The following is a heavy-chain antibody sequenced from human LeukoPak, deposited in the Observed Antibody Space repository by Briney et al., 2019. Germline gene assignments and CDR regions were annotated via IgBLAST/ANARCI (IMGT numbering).Heavy chain of an antibody. CDR2: ISYDGSNK. J-gene: IGHJ4*02. CDR1: GFTFSSYG. Sequence: PGGSLRLSCAASGFTFSSYGMHWVRQAPGKGLEWVAVISYDGSNKYYADSVKGRFTISRDNSKNTLYLQMNSLRAEDTAVYYCPKLGACSGGSCSELVDYWGQGTLVTVSS. D-gene: IGHD2-15*01. V-gene: IGHV3-30*18. CDR3: PKLGACSGGSCSELVDY.